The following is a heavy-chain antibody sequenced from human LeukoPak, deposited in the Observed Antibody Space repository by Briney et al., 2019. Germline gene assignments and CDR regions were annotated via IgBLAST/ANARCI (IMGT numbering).Heavy chain of an antibody. CDR2: IHSGART. J-gene: IGHJ6*03. CDR3: ARGPAAGRVWHYYYYYYMDV. Sequence: GRSLRLSCAASGSTVSSNYMSSVRQPPRKGMEWVSFIHSGARTYHADSVKGRFTISRDNSKNTLYLQMNSLRAEETAVYYCARGPAAGRVWHYYYYYYMDVWGKGTTVTVSS. D-gene: IGHD6-13*01. CDR1: GSTVSSNY. V-gene: IGHV3-53*01.